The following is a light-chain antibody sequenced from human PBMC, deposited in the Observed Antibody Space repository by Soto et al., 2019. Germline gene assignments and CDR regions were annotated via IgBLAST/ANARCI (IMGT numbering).Light chain of an antibody. CDR3: QQRSNWPPPFT. Sequence: EIVLTQSPATLSLSPGERATLSCRASQSVSSYLAWYQQKPGQAPRLLIYDASNRATGIPPRFSGSGSGTDFTLTISSLEPEDFAVYYCQQRSNWPPPFTFGQGTKLEIK. CDR1: QSVSSY. J-gene: IGKJ2*01. CDR2: DAS. V-gene: IGKV3-11*01.